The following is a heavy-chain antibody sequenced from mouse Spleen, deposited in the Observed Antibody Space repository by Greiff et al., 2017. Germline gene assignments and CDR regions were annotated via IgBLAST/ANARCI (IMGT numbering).Heavy chain of an antibody. J-gene: IGHJ4*01. CDR2: IWSDGST. CDR1: GFSLTSYG. D-gene: IGHD1-1*01. V-gene: IGHV2-6-1*01. CDR3: ARGGSSYDLYAMDY. Sequence: VQRVESGPGLVAPSQSLSITCTISGFSLTSYGVHWVRQPPGKGLEWLVVIWSDGSTTYNSALKSRLSISKDNSKSQVFLKMNSLQTDDTAMYYCARGGSSYDLYAMDYWGQGTSVTVSS.